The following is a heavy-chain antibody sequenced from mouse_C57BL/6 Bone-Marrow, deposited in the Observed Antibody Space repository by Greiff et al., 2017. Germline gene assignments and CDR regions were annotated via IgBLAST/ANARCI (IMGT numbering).Heavy chain of an antibody. CDR1: GFTFSSYT. V-gene: IGHV5-9*01. D-gene: IGHD1-1*01. J-gene: IGHJ3*01. Sequence: EVKLVESGGGLVKPGGSLKLSCAASGFTFSSYTMSWVRQTPEKRLEWVATISGGGGNTYYPDSVKGRFTISRDNAKNTLYLQMSSLRSEDTALYYCARNLITTVVPFAYWGHGTLVTVSA. CDR2: ISGGGGNT. CDR3: ARNLITTVVPFAY.